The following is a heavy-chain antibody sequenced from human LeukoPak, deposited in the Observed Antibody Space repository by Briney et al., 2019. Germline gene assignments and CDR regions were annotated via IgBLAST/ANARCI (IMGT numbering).Heavy chain of an antibody. V-gene: IGHV4-59*01. CDR1: GGSISSYY. D-gene: IGHD2-15*01. Sequence: SETLSLTCTVSGGSISSYYWSWIRQPPGKGLEWIGYIYYSGSTNYNPSLKSRVTISVDTSKNQFSLKLSSVTAADTAVYYCAGGLAAPYFDSGGREPRVPVS. J-gene: IGHJ4*02. CDR2: IYYSGST. CDR3: AGGLAAPYFDS.